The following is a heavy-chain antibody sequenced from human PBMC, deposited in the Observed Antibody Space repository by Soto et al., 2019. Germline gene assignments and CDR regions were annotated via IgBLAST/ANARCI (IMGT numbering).Heavy chain of an antibody. CDR1: GFTFDDFA. CDR2: INWSGGSS. J-gene: IGHJ3*02. CDR3: VKANGQKMVEIGPFDM. V-gene: IGHV3-9*01. Sequence: EAPLVESGGGLVQPGRSLRLSCAASGFTFDDFAMHWVRQAPRKGLEWVSGINWSGGSSGYSDSVKGRFTISRDNAKNSLSLQMNSLRVEATALFYCVKANGQKMVEIGPFDMWGQGTMVTVSS. D-gene: IGHD2-21*01.